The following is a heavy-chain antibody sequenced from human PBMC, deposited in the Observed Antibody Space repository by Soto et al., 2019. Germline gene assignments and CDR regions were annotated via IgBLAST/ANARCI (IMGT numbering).Heavy chain of an antibody. Sequence: QVQLVESGGGVVQPGRSLRLSCAASGFTFSSYGMHWVRQAPGKGLEWVAVISYDGSNKNYADSVKGRFTISRDNSKNTQYLQMNSLRAEDTAVYYCAKEVWSGPMDVWGQGTTVIVSS. V-gene: IGHV3-30*18. CDR2: ISYDGSNK. D-gene: IGHD3-3*01. J-gene: IGHJ6*02. CDR3: AKEVWSGPMDV. CDR1: GFTFSSYG.